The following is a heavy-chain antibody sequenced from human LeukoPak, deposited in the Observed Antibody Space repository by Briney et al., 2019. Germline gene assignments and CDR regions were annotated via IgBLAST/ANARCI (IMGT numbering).Heavy chain of an antibody. D-gene: IGHD2-15*01. J-gene: IGHJ4*02. CDR1: GGSISTYY. CDR2: IYTSGST. V-gene: IGHV4-4*07. CDR3: ARDVCSGGTCYLDY. Sequence: SETLSLTCTVSGGSISTYYWSWIRQPAGKGLEWIGRIYTSGSTNYNPSLKSRVTMSVDTSKNQFSLKLSSVTAADTAVYYCARDVCSGGTCYLDYWGRGTLVSVSS.